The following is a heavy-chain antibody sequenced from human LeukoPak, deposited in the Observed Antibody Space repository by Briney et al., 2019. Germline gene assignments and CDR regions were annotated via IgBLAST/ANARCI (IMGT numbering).Heavy chain of an antibody. CDR1: GGSISSYY. CDR2: IYTSGST. J-gene: IGHJ4*02. Sequence: TSETLSLTCTVSGGSISSYYWSWIRQPAGKGLEWIGRIYTSGSTNYNPSLKSRVTMSVDTSKNQFSLKLSSVTAADTAVYYCASSKLYVANLDYWGQGTLVTVSS. CDR3: ASSKLYVANLDY. V-gene: IGHV4-4*07. D-gene: IGHD2/OR15-2a*01.